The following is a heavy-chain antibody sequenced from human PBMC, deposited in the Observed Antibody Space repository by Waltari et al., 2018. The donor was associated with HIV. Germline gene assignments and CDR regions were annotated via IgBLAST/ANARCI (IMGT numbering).Heavy chain of an antibody. Sequence: QVQLVLSGAEVKKPGASVKVSCKASGYTFTSYGISWVRQAPGQGLECMGWISKYKDNTKYAQKLKGRVTMTTGTSTSTAYMELRSLRSDDTAVYYRARDAPTYCSGGNCYGDYWGQGTLVTVST. CDR3: ARDAPTYCSGGNCYGDY. V-gene: IGHV1-18*01. D-gene: IGHD2-15*01. CDR1: GYTFTSYG. J-gene: IGHJ4*02. CDR2: ISKYKDNT.